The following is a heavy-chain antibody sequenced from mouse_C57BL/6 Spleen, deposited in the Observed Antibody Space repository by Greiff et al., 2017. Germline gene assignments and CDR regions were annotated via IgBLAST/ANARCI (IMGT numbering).Heavy chain of an antibody. V-gene: IGHV1-15*01. D-gene: IGHD2-3*01. CDR1: GYTFTDYE. CDR2: IDPETGGT. J-gene: IGHJ2*01. CDR3: TRRDGWEDGYLDY. Sequence: QVQLQQSGAELVRPGASVTLSCKASGYTFTDYEMHWVKQTPGQGLEWIGAIDPETGGTAYNQKFKGKAILTADKSSSTAYMELRSLTSEDSAVYYCTRRDGWEDGYLDYWGQGTTLTVSS.